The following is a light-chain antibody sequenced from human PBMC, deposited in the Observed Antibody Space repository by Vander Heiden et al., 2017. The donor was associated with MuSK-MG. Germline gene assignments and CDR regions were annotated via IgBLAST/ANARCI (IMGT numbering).Light chain of an antibody. CDR1: QTLSTW. J-gene: IGKJ4*01. CDR2: KAS. V-gene: IGKV1-5*03. CDR3: QQYSSFPLT. Sequence: DIQMTQSPSTLSASVGDRVTITCRASQTLSTWLAWYQQKPGNAPKILIYKASNLESGVPSRFSGSGSGTEFTLTISSLQPDDFATYYCQQYSSFPLTFGGGTKVEI.